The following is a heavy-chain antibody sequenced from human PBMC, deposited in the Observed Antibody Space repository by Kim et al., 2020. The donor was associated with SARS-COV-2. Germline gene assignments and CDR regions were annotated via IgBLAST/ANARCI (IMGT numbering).Heavy chain of an antibody. CDR2: IWYDGSNK. CDR3: ARDSGSSSVYYYYYGMDV. CDR1: GFTFSSYG. V-gene: IGHV3-33*01. D-gene: IGHD6-6*01. Sequence: GGSLRLSCAASGFTFSSYGMHWVRQAPGKGLEWVAVIWYDGSNKYYADSVKGRFTISRDNSKNTLYLQMNSLRAEDTAVYYCARDSGSSSVYYYYYGMDVGGQGTTVTVSS. J-gene: IGHJ6*02.